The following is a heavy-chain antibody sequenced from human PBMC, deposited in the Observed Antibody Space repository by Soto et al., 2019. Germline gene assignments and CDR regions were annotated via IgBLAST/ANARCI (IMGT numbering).Heavy chain of an antibody. CDR1: GGSISSYY. Sequence: SETLPLTCTVSGGSISSYYWSWIRQPPGKGLEWIGYIYYSGSTNYNPSLKSRVTISVDTSKNQFSLKLSSVTAADTAVYYCARTPSRGYYFDYWGQGTLVTVSS. CDR3: ARTPSRGYYFDY. V-gene: IGHV4-59*01. CDR2: IYYSGST. D-gene: IGHD1-26*01. J-gene: IGHJ4*02.